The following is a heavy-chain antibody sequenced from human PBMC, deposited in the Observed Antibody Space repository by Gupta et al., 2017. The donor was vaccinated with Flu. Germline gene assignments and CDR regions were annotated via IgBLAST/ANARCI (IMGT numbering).Heavy chain of an antibody. D-gene: IGHD2-21*02. Sequence: WVRQAPGKGLEWVSLISIDETRKYYRDSVKGRFTITRDNFKSTVYLEMNSLTPEDTALYFCARGDGADGFDIWGQGTRVIVSS. V-gene: IGHV3-30-3*01. CDR2: ISIDETRK. J-gene: IGHJ3*02. CDR3: ARGDGADGFDI.